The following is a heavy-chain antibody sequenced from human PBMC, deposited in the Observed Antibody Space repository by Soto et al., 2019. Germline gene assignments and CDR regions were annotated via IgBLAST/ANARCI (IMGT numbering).Heavy chain of an antibody. J-gene: IGHJ4*02. CDR2: ISSSSSYI. CDR3: ARDPGTYFDY. CDR1: GFSFSSYS. V-gene: IGHV3-21*01. D-gene: IGHD1-1*01. Sequence: PGGSLRLSCAASGFSFSSYSMKWVRQAPGKGLEWVSSISSSSSYIYYADSVKGRFTISRDNAKNSLYLQMNSLRAEDTAVYYCARDPGTYFDYWGQGTLVTVSS.